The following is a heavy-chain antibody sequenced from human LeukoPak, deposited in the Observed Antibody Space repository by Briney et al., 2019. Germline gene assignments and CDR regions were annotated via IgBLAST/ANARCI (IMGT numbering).Heavy chain of an antibody. D-gene: IGHD4-11*01. CDR2: IYYSGTT. V-gene: IGHV4-31*03. CDR1: GDSISSGGYY. J-gene: IGHJ4*02. CDR3: ARAVDYRNYFDY. Sequence: KPSQTLSLTCTVSGDSISSGGYYWSWIRQHPGKGLEWIGFIYYSGTTFYNPSLKSRFNISVDTSKTQFSLELTSVTAADTAVFYCARAVDYRNYFDYWGQGTLVTVSS.